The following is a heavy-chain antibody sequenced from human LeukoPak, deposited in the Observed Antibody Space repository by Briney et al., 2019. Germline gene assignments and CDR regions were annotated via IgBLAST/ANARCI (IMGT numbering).Heavy chain of an antibody. Sequence: GGSLRLSCSASGFTFTNYGMSWVRQAPGKGLEWVSGLSGSGDGQFYADSVEGRFTISRDIFNNIWYLQMNSLRAEDTAVYYCAKGCQCPSGLSSWFDPRGQGTLVAVSS. CDR3: AKGCQCPSGLSSWFDP. J-gene: IGHJ5*02. V-gene: IGHV3-23*01. CDR1: GFTFTNYG. D-gene: IGHD1-14*01. CDR2: LSGSGDGQ.